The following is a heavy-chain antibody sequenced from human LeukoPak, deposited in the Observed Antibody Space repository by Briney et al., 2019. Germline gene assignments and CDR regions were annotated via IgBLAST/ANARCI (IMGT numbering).Heavy chain of an antibody. V-gene: IGHV4-34*01. CDR3: ARRTHGSTPGHWFDP. Sequence: SETLSLTCAVYGGSFSGYYWSWIRQPPGKGLEWIGEINHSGSTNYNPSLKSRVTISVDTSKNQFSLKLSSVTAADTAVYYCARRTHGSTPGHWFDPWGQGTLVTVSS. J-gene: IGHJ5*02. D-gene: IGHD6-13*01. CDR1: GGSFSGYY. CDR2: INHSGST.